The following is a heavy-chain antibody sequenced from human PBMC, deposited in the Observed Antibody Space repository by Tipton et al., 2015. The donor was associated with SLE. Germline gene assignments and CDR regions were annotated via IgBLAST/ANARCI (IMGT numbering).Heavy chain of an antibody. D-gene: IGHD3-3*01. V-gene: IGHV4-34*09. Sequence: TLSLTCAVYGGSFSGYYWSWIRQPPGKGLGWIGEINHSGSTNYNPSLKSRGTISVDTSKNQFSLKLSSVTAADTAVYYCARDLLGDSDYWGQGTLVTVSS. CDR3: ARDLLGDSDY. J-gene: IGHJ4*02. CDR1: GGSFSGYY. CDR2: INHSGST.